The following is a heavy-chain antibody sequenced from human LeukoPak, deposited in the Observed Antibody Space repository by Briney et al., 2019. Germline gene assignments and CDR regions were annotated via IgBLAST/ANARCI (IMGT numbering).Heavy chain of an antibody. CDR3: ARETTPDYDSSGPAFDY. Sequence: GGSLRLSCAASGFTFSSCGMSWVRQAPGKGLEWVSALSDSGGSTFYADSVKGRFTISRDNSKNTLYLQLNRLRAEDTAVYYCARETTPDYDSSGPAFDYWGQGTLVTVSS. CDR1: GFTFSSCG. D-gene: IGHD3-22*01. CDR2: LSDSGGST. V-gene: IGHV3-23*01. J-gene: IGHJ4*02.